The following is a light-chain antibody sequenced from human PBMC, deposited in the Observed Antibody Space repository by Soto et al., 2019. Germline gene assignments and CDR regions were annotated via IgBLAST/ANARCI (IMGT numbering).Light chain of an antibody. CDR2: GVS. V-gene: IGKV3-20*01. Sequence: EIVLTQSPGALSLSPGERATLSCRASQSVSRSYLAWYQQKPGQAPRLLIYGVSSRPIGIPDRFSGSGSGTDFTLTISRLEPEDFAVYYCEQYGSSPRTFGQGTKVDI. CDR3: EQYGSSPRT. J-gene: IGKJ1*01. CDR1: QSVSRSY.